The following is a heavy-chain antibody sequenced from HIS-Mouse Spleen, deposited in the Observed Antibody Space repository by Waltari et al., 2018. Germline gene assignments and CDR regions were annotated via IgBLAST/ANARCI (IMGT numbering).Heavy chain of an antibody. CDR3: AREIPYSSSWYDWYFDL. D-gene: IGHD6-13*01. CDR2: IYYSGST. CDR1: GGSISSSSYY. Sequence: QLQLQESGPGLVKPSETLSLTCTVSGGSISSSSYYWGWIRQPPGKGLEWIGSIYYSGSTYYNPSLKSRVTISVDTSKNQFSLKLSSGTAADTAVYYWAREIPYSSSWYDWYFDLWGRGTLVTVSS. J-gene: IGHJ2*01. V-gene: IGHV4-39*07.